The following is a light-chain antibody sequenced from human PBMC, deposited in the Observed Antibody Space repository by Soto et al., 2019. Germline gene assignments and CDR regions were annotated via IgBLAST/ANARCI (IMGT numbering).Light chain of an antibody. J-gene: IGKJ4*01. Sequence: EIVLTQSPATLSLSPGERATLSCRASQSVSKYLAWYQQKPGQAPRLLIHDASNRATGIPARFSGSGSGTDFILTISILEPEDFGVYYCQQRSNWPQITFGGGTKVEIK. CDR1: QSVSKY. CDR2: DAS. V-gene: IGKV3-11*01. CDR3: QQRSNWPQIT.